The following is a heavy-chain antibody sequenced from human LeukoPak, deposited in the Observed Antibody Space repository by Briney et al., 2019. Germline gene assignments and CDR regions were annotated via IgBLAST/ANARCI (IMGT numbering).Heavy chain of an antibody. Sequence: GGSLRLSCADSGFTFSDYYMSWIRQAPGKGLEWVSYISSSGSTIYYADSVKGRFTISRDNAKNSLYLQMNSLRAEGTAVYYCATKDSSGNAFDYWGQGTLVTVSS. CDR1: GFTFSDYY. D-gene: IGHD3-22*01. J-gene: IGHJ4*02. CDR2: ISSSGSTI. CDR3: ATKDSSGNAFDY. V-gene: IGHV3-11*04.